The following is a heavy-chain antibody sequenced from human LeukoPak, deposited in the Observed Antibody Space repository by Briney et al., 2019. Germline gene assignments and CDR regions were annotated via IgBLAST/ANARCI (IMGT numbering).Heavy chain of an antibody. CDR3: ARHARSDYANAKFDC. Sequence: SETLSLTCTVSGDSISSYYWSWIRQPPGKGLEWIGYIYTSVSTNYNPSLRSRVTMSVDTSKNQFSLKLSSVAAADTAVYYCARHARSDYANAKFDCWGQGALVTVSS. D-gene: IGHD4-17*01. CDR1: GDSISSYY. V-gene: IGHV4-4*09. CDR2: IYTSVST. J-gene: IGHJ4*02.